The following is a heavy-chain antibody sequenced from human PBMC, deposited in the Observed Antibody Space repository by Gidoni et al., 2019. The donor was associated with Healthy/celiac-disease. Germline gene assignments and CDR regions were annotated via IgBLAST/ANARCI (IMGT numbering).Heavy chain of an antibody. Sequence: QVQLVQSGAEVKKPGSSVKVSCKASGGTFSSYAISWVRQAPGQGLEWMGGIIPIFGTANYAQKFQGRVTITADESTSTAYTELSSLRSEDTAVYYCALYPPTVVTDYFDYWGQGTLVTVSS. V-gene: IGHV1-69*01. CDR1: GGTFSSYA. J-gene: IGHJ4*02. CDR3: ALYPPTVVTDYFDY. D-gene: IGHD2-15*01. CDR2: IIPIFGTA.